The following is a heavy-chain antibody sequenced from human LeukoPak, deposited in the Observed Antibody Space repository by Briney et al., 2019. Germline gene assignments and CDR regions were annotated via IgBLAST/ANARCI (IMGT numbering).Heavy chain of an antibody. Sequence: ASVKVSCKASGYTFTSYGISWVRQAPGQGLEWMGWISAYNGNTNYAQKLQGRVTMTADTSTNTAYMELRSLRSDDTAAYYCARDRFSGSYYDYWGQGTLVTVSS. V-gene: IGHV1-18*01. CDR1: GYTFTSYG. CDR3: ARDRFSGSYYDY. J-gene: IGHJ4*02. D-gene: IGHD1-26*01. CDR2: ISAYNGNT.